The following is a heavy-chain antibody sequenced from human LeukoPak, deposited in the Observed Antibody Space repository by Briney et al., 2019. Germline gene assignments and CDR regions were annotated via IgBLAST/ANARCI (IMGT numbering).Heavy chain of an antibody. CDR1: GFTFSDYY. D-gene: IGHD3-22*01. J-gene: IGHJ4*02. Sequence: KPGGSLRLSCAASGFTFSDYYMSWIRQAPGKGLEWVSYISPGSSTIYYADSVKGRFTISRDNAKNSLYLQMNSLRPEDTAVYYCARGNLYYDSSGLGYWGQGTLVTVSS. CDR2: ISPGSSTI. V-gene: IGHV3-11*01. CDR3: ARGNLYYDSSGLGY.